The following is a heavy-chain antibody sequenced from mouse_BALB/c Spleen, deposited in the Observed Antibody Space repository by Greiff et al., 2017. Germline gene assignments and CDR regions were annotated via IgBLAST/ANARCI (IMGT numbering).Heavy chain of an antibody. J-gene: IGHJ3*01. CDR1: GYTFTSYD. V-gene: IGHV1-85*01. CDR3: ARSFSIYYDYDVAY. Sequence: VQLQQSGAELVKPGASVKLSCKASGYTFTSYDINWVRQRPEQGLEWIGWIFPGDGSTKYNEKFKGKATLTTDKSSSTAYMQLSRLTSEDSAVYYCARSFSIYYDYDVAYWGQGTLVTVSA. CDR2: IFPGDGST. D-gene: IGHD2-4*01.